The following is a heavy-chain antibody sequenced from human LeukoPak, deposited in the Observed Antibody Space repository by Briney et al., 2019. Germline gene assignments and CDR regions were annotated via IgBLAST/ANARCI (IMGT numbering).Heavy chain of an antibody. CDR2: IYYSGST. CDR1: GGSISSYY. V-gene: IGHV4-59*12. D-gene: IGHD3-22*01. J-gene: IGHJ3*02. CDR3: ARRITMIVVAIDAFDI. Sequence: SETLSLTCTVSGGSISSYYRSWIRQPPGKGLEWIGYIYYSGSTNYNSSLKSRVTISVDTSKNQFSLKLSSVTAADTAVYYCARRITMIVVAIDAFDIWGQGTMVTVSS.